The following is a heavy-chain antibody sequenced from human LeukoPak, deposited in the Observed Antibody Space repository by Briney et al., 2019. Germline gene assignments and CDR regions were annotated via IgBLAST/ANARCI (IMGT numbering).Heavy chain of an antibody. CDR3: ARTDIVVVPAAETFDY. CDR1: GYTFTSYG. Sequence: ASVKGSCKASGYTFTSYGISWERQAPGQGLEWMGWISAYNGNTNYAQKLQGRVTMTTDTSTSTAYMELRSLRSDDTAVYYCARTDIVVVPAAETFDYWGQGTLVTVSS. J-gene: IGHJ4*02. D-gene: IGHD2-2*01. CDR2: ISAYNGNT. V-gene: IGHV1-18*01.